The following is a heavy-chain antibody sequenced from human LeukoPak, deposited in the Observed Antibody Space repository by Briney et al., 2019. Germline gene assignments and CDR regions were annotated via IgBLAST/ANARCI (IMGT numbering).Heavy chain of an antibody. Sequence: SETLSLTCTVSGGSINRSGYYWGWIRQSPAKGLEWIGTVYYSGAAYYSPSLKSRLNISLDTSNSQFFLRLTSVTASDTGVYYCARHVLYCSDTSCSLDYYYMDVWGKGTTVTVSS. CDR2: VYYSGAA. CDR1: GGSINRSGYY. V-gene: IGHV4-39*01. J-gene: IGHJ6*03. D-gene: IGHD2-2*01. CDR3: ARHVLYCSDTSCSLDYYYMDV.